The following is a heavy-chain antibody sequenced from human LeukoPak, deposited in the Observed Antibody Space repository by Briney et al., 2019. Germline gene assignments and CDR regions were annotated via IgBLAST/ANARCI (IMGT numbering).Heavy chain of an antibody. CDR2: IIPIFGTA. CDR1: GGTFNNYA. Sequence: GSSVKVSCKPSGGTFNNYAVAWVRQAPGQGLEWMGQIIPIFGTASYAPKFQGRVAITADELSTTAYMELSSLISEDTAVYYFTRDPLAASAPGYFDSWGQGSLVTVSS. D-gene: IGHD6-13*01. CDR3: TRDPLAASAPGYFDS. V-gene: IGHV1-69*01. J-gene: IGHJ4*02.